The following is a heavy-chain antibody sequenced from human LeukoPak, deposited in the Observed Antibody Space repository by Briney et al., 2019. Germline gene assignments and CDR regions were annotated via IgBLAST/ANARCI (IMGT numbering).Heavy chain of an antibody. CDR3: ATWFGSSSSFMGPFDY. V-gene: IGHV3-23*01. CDR2: ISGSGGST. D-gene: IGHD6-6*01. CDR1: GFTFSSYV. J-gene: IGHJ4*02. Sequence: GGSLRLSCAASGFTFSSYVMSWVRQAPGKGLEWVSAISGSGGSTYYADSVKGRFTISRDNSRDTLYLQMNSLRADDTAVYFCATWFGSSSSFMGPFDYWGPGTLVTASS.